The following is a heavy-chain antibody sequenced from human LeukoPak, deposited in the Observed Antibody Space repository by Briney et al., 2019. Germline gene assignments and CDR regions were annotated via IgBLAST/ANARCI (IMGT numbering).Heavy chain of an antibody. D-gene: IGHD3-22*01. CDR3: VSQYDRSGYYAFDY. Sequence: SETLSLTCAVSGHSISSGYYWGWIRQPPGKGLEWIGYIYHSGSTYYNPSLKSRVIISVDTSKSHFSLKLNSVTAADTAVYHCVSQYDRSGYYAFDYWGQGTLVTVTS. V-gene: IGHV4-38-2*01. CDR1: GHSISSGYY. J-gene: IGHJ4*02. CDR2: IYHSGST.